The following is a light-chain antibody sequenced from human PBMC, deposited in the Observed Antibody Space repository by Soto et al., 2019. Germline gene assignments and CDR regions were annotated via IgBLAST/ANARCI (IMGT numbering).Light chain of an antibody. J-gene: IGKJ5*01. CDR1: QSVRIN. Sequence: EIVMTQSPATLSVSPGERATLSCRASQSVRINLAWYQQKPGQAPRLLIYGASTRATGIPARFSGSGSGTEFTLTISNRQPEDFAVYYCQQYNNWPPITFGQGTRLEIK. CDR2: GAS. CDR3: QQYNNWPPIT. V-gene: IGKV3-15*01.